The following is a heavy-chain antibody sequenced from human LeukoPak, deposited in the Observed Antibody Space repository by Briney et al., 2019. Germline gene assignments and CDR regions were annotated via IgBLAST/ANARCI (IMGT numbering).Heavy chain of an antibody. CDR1: GGSFSGYY. CDR2: IRSKNYGGTT. Sequence: LSLTCAVYGGSFSGYYWSWVRQAPGKGLEWLGFIRSKNYGGTTDYAASVKGRITISRDDSKSIVYLQMNGLKTEDTAVYYCTRPVAGYYFEYWGQGTLVTVSS. J-gene: IGHJ4*02. D-gene: IGHD6-19*01. V-gene: IGHV3-49*04. CDR3: TRPVAGYYFEY.